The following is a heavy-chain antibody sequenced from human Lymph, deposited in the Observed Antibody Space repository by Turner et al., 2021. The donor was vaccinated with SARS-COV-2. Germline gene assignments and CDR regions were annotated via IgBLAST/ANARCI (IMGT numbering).Heavy chain of an antibody. Sequence: EVQLLESGGGLVQPGGSLSLSCAASGFSFSSYAMSWLRQAPGKGLEWVSAISGSGGDTYYADSVKGRFTISRDNAKNTLYLQMNSLRAEDTAVYYCAKGVRGAMIVVVIPYFDYWGQGTLVTVSS. J-gene: IGHJ4*02. CDR1: GFSFSSYA. CDR2: ISGSGGDT. D-gene: IGHD3-22*01. CDR3: AKGVRGAMIVVVIPYFDY. V-gene: IGHV3-23*01.